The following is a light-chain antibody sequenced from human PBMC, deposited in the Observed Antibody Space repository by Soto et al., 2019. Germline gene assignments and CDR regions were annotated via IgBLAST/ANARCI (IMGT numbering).Light chain of an antibody. CDR3: QHYDSLPIT. V-gene: IGKV3-15*01. CDR1: QGVGST. J-gene: IGKJ5*01. CDR2: DAY. Sequence: EISMTQSPATLSVSPGERVTLSVRASQGVGSTLAWYRQQPGQAPRLLIYDAYIRASGVPARFSGSGSGTEFTLTISRLEPEDFAVFYCQHYDSLPITFGQGTRLEI.